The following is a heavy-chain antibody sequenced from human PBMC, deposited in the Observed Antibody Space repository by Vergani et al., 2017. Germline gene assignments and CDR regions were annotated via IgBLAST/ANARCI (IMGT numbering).Heavy chain of an antibody. V-gene: IGHV4-4*07. CDR2: FYTSVST. Sequence: QVQLQESGPGLVKPSETLSLTCTVSGGSISSYYWSWIRQPAGKGLEWIGRFYTSVSTNHNPPLRSRVTMSVDTSKNHFSLKLSSVTAADTAVYYCARDYCSSTSCFLDYWGQGTLVTVSS. D-gene: IGHD2-2*01. J-gene: IGHJ4*02. CDR1: GGSISSYY. CDR3: ARDYCSSTSCFLDY.